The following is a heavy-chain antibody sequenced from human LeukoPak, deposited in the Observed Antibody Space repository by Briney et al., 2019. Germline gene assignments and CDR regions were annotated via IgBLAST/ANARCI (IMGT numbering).Heavy chain of an antibody. CDR3: ARVSWNYGSFDY. Sequence: ASVKVSCKASGYTFTSYGISWVRQAPGQGLEWMGWISAHNGNTNYAQKLQGRVTMTTDTSTSTAYMELRSLRSDDTAVYYCARVSWNYGSFDYWGQGTLVTVSS. CDR2: ISAHNGNT. CDR1: GYTFTSYG. V-gene: IGHV1-18*01. J-gene: IGHJ4*02. D-gene: IGHD1-7*01.